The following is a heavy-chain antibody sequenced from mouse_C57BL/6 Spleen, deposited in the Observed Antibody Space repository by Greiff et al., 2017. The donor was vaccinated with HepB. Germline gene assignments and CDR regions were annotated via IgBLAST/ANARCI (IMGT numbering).Heavy chain of an antibody. Sequence: QVQLQQPGAELVMPGASVKLSCKASGYTFTSYWMHWVKQRPGQGLEWIGEIDPSDSYTNYTQKFKGKSTLTVDKSSSTAYMQLSSLTSEDSAVYYCARDYGSSHYYAMDYWGQGTSVTVSS. J-gene: IGHJ4*01. D-gene: IGHD1-1*01. CDR3: ARDYGSSHYYAMDY. CDR2: IDPSDSYT. V-gene: IGHV1-69*01. CDR1: GYTFTSYW.